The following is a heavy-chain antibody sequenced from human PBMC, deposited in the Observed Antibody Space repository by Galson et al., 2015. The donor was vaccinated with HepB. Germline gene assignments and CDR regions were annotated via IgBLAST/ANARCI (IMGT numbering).Heavy chain of an antibody. D-gene: IGHD2-2*01. Sequence: SVKVSCKASGGTFSSYAISWVRQAPGQGLEWMGGIIPIFGTANYAQKFQGRVTITADESTSTAYMELSSLRSEDTAVYYCARDFQLPQRIGMDVWGQGTTVTVSS. CDR2: IIPIFGTA. V-gene: IGHV1-69*13. CDR3: ARDFQLPQRIGMDV. CDR1: GGTFSSYA. J-gene: IGHJ6*02.